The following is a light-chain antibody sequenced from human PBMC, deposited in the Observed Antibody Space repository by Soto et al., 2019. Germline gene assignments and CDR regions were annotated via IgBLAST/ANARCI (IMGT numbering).Light chain of an antibody. CDR1: SSVVGTYNL. Sequence: QSALTQPASVSGSPGESITISCTGTSSVVGTYNLVTWYQQHPGRVPKLILYEGNKRPSGVSSRFSASKSGNTASLTISGLQAEDEADYSCCSYAPSRTLLFGGGTKVTVL. CDR2: EGN. J-gene: IGLJ2*01. CDR3: CSYAPSRTLL. V-gene: IGLV2-23*01.